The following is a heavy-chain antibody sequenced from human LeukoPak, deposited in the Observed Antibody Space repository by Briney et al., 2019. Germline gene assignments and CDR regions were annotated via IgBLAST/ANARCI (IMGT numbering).Heavy chain of an antibody. CDR1: GGSFSGYY. V-gene: IGHV4-34*01. CDR3: ARGRWFLLGFGESSFAP. Sequence: SETLSLTCAVYGGSFSGYYWSWIRQPPGKGLEWIGEINHSGSTNYNPSLKSRVTISVDTSKNQFSLKLSSVTAADTAVYYCARGRWFLLGFGESSFAPWGQGTLVTVSS. J-gene: IGHJ5*02. CDR2: INHSGST. D-gene: IGHD3-10*01.